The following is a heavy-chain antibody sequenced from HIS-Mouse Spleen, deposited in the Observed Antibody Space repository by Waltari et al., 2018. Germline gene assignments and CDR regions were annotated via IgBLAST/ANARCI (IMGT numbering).Heavy chain of an antibody. CDR3: AREIPYSSSWYDWYFDL. CDR1: GGSISSSSYY. J-gene: IGHJ2*01. CDR2: IYYSGST. Sequence: QLQLQESGPGLVKPSETLSLTCTVSGGSISSSSYYWGWIRQPPGKGLEWIGSIYYSGSTSYNPSLKGRVTIAVVTSKNQFSLKLSSVTAADTAVYYCAREIPYSSSWYDWYFDLWGRGTLVTVSS. V-gene: IGHV4-39*07. D-gene: IGHD6-13*01.